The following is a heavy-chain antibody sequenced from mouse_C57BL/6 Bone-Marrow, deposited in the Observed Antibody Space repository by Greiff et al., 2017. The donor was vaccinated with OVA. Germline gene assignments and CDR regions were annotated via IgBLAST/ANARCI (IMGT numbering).Heavy chain of an antibody. CDR2: ISDGGSYT. CDR3: ASDQEGWLLRGYFYYAMDY. D-gene: IGHD2-3*01. J-gene: IGHJ4*01. CDR1: GFTFSSYA. V-gene: IGHV5-4*01. Sequence: EVQRVESGGGLVKPGGSLKLSCAASGFTFSSYAMSWVRQTPEKRLEWVATISDGGSYTYYPDNVKGRFTISRDNAKNNLYLQISHLKSEDTAMYYCASDQEGWLLRGYFYYAMDYWGQGTSVTVSS.